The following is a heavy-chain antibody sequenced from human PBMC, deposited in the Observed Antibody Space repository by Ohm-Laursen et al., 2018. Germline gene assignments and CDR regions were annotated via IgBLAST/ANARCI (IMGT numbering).Heavy chain of an antibody. CDR3: ARGGDGAIDY. D-gene: IGHD7-27*01. CDR1: GFTFDDYA. V-gene: IGHV3-9*01. Sequence: SLRLSCSASGFTFDDYAMHWVRQAPGKGLEWVSGISWNSGSIGYADSVKGRFTVSRDNAKNTLFLQMNSLRADDTAVYFCARGGDGAIDYWGRGTLVTVSS. CDR2: ISWNSGSI. J-gene: IGHJ4*02.